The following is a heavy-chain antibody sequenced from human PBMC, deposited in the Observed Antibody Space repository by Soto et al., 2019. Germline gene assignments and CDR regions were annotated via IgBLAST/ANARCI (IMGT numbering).Heavy chain of an antibody. V-gene: IGHV3-23*01. J-gene: IGHJ4*02. Sequence: PGGSLRLSCAASGFTFSSYAMNWVRQAPGKGLEWVSAISGSGGTTNYADSVKGRFTISRDNSKNTLHLQMSSLRVEDTALYYCAKALVPALTAKFGYWGQGTLVTVPS. CDR2: ISGSGGTT. CDR3: AKALVPALTAKFGY. D-gene: IGHD5-18*01. CDR1: GFTFSSYA.